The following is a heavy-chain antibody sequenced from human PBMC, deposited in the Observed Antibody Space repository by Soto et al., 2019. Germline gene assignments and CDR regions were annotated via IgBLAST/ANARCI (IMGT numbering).Heavy chain of an antibody. CDR3: ARSMVRGVTVSYYYYYYMDV. CDR1: GGSFSGYY. Sequence: SETLSLTCAVYGGSFSGYYWSWIRQPPGKGLEWIGDINHSGSTNYNPSLKSRVTISVDTSKNQFSLKLSSVTAADTAVYYCARSMVRGVTVSYYYYYYMDVWGKGTTVTVSS. CDR2: INHSGST. J-gene: IGHJ6*03. D-gene: IGHD3-10*01. V-gene: IGHV4-34*01.